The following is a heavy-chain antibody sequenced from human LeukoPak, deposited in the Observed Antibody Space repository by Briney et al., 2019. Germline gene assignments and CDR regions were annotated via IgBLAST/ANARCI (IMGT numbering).Heavy chain of an antibody. CDR1: GFTFSNYD. CDR2: IGTAGDI. J-gene: IGHJ4*02. D-gene: IGHD6-13*01. Sequence: GGSLRLSCAASGFTFSNYDMHWVRQATGKGLEWVSGIGTAGDIYYPGSVKGRFTIFRENAKNSLYLQMNSLRAEDTAVYYCARALAAAGILGYWGQGTLVTVSS. V-gene: IGHV3-13*01. CDR3: ARALAAAGILGY.